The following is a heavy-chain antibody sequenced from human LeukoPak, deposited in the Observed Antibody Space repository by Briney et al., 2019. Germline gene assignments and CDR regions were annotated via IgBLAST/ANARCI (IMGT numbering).Heavy chain of an antibody. D-gene: IGHD3-22*01. J-gene: IGHJ4*02. Sequence: GGSLRLSCAASGFTFSRYGMHWVRQAPGKGLECVAFIRYDGSNKYYADSVKGRFTISRDNSKNTLYLQMNSLRAEDTAVYYCAKGLNYYDSSGYFFGSQDYWGQGTLVTVSS. CDR2: IRYDGSNK. V-gene: IGHV3-30*02. CDR1: GFTFSRYG. CDR3: AKGLNYYDSSGYFFGSQDY.